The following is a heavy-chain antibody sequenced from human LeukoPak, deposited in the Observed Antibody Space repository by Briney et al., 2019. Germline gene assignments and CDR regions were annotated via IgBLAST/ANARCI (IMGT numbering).Heavy chain of an antibody. CDR2: IYPGDSDT. Sequence: GESLKISCKGSGYSFTSYWSGWVRQMPGKGLEWMGIIYPGDSDTRYSPSFQGQVTISADKSISTAYLQWSSLKASDTAMYYCARHPYCSSTSCYGYFQHWGQGTLVTVSS. J-gene: IGHJ1*01. D-gene: IGHD2-2*01. V-gene: IGHV5-51*01. CDR1: GYSFTSYW. CDR3: ARHPYCSSTSCYGYFQH.